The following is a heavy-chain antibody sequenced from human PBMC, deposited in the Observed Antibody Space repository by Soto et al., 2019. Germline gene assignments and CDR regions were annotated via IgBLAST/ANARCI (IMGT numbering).Heavy chain of an antibody. CDR2: IYHSGSA. CDR3: ARGLRGGTGVVPSYEFDY. J-gene: IGHJ4*02. CDR1: GGSISSSNW. D-gene: IGHD2-2*01. V-gene: IGHV4-4*02. Sequence: QVQLQESGPGLVKPSGTLSLTCAVSGGSISSSNWWSWVRQPPGKGLEWIGEIYHSGSANYNPSLKSRATISVDKSKNLFSLRLNSVTAADTAVYYCARGLRGGTGVVPSYEFDYWGQGTLVTVSS.